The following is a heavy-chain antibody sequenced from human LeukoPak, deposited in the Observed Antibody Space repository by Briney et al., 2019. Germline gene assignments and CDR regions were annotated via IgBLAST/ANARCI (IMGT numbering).Heavy chain of an antibody. V-gene: IGHV4-59*01. CDR1: GASISPYN. J-gene: IGHJ5*02. D-gene: IGHD4-17*01. Sequence: SETLSLTCTVSGASISPYNWNWFRQPPGKGLEWIGYIYYSGSTNYNPSLKNRVTISVDTSKNQFSLQLSSVTAADTAVYYCARGNTYGDYVGWYWFDPWGQGTLVTVSS. CDR2: IYYSGST. CDR3: ARGNTYGDYVGWYWFDP.